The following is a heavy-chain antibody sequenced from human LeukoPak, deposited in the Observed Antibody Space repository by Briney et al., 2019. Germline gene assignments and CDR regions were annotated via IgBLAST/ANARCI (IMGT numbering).Heavy chain of an antibody. CDR1: GFTFSGHA. D-gene: IGHD7-27*01. Sequence: GGSLRLSCAASGFTFSGHAMSWVRQAPGKGLEWVSGISTSGGSTYYGNSVKGRFAISRDNSKNMVYLQMNSLRVEDTAVYYCAKDRPGEAWFDYWGQGTLVTVSS. CDR2: ISTSGGST. J-gene: IGHJ4*02. V-gene: IGHV3-23*01. CDR3: AKDRPGEAWFDY.